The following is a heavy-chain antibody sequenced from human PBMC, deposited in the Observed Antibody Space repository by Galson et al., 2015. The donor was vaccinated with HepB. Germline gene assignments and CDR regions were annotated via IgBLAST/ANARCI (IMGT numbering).Heavy chain of an antibody. J-gene: IGHJ6*02. CDR1: GGSFSGNY. V-gene: IGHV4-34*01. Sequence: LSLTCAVYGGSFSGNYWTWIRQPPGKGLQWIGEIDHRGNTNYNPSLKSRVTISVDTSKNQFSLKLSFVTAADTAVYYCARVPPYSSGWFKYNYYYGMDVWGQGTTVTVSS. D-gene: IGHD6-13*01. CDR2: IDHRGNT. CDR3: ARVPPYSSGWFKYNYYYGMDV.